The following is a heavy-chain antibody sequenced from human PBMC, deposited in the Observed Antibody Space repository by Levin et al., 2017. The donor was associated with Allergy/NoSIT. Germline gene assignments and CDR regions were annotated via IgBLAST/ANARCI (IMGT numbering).Heavy chain of an antibody. Sequence: GESLKISCKASGYTFTSYGISWVRQAPGQGLEWMGWISAYNGNTNYAQKLQGRVTMTTDTSTSTAYMELRSLRSDDTAVYYCARDLSGMVRGVGLDYWGQGTLVTVSS. D-gene: IGHD3-10*01. CDR1: GYTFTSYG. CDR3: ARDLSGMVRGVGLDY. CDR2: ISAYNGNT. V-gene: IGHV1-18*01. J-gene: IGHJ4*02.